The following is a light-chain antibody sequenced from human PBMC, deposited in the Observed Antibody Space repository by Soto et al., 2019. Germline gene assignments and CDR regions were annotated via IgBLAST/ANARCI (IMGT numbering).Light chain of an antibody. J-gene: IGKJ5*01. CDR3: QQHETLIT. CDR2: GAF. CDR1: QSVSSNY. Sequence: EIVLTQSPGTLSFSPGERATFSCRASQSVSSNYLAWYQQKPGQAPRLLIYGAFTRATGIPDRFSGSGSGTDFTLTISRLEPEDFAVYYCQQHETLITFGQGTRWR. V-gene: IGKV3-20*01.